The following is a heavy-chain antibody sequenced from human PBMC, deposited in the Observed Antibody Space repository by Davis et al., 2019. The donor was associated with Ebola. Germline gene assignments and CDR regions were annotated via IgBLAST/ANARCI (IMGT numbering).Heavy chain of an antibody. J-gene: IGHJ6*02. D-gene: IGHD2-15*01. CDR1: GYTFTGYY. Sequence: ASVKVSCKASGYTFTGYYMQWVRQAPGQGLEWMGWINPNSGGTNYAQKFQGWVTMTRDTSISTAYMELSKLRSDDTAVYYCGRGGGIGYYGMDVWGQGTTVTVSS. CDR3: GRGGGIGYYGMDV. V-gene: IGHV1-2*04. CDR2: INPNSGGT.